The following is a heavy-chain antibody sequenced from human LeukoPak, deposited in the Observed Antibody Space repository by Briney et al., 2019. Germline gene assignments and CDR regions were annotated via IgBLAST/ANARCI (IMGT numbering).Heavy chain of an antibody. CDR1: GYTFTSYD. J-gene: IGHJ4*02. V-gene: IGHV1-8*01. CDR3: ARASDGDGDYDY. Sequence: ASVKVSCKASGYTFTSYDINWVRQATGQGLEWMGWMSPNSGNTGYAQKFQGRVTMTRNTSISTAYMELSSLRSEDTAVYYCARASDGDGDYDYWGQGTLVTVSS. CDR2: MSPNSGNT. D-gene: IGHD4-17*01.